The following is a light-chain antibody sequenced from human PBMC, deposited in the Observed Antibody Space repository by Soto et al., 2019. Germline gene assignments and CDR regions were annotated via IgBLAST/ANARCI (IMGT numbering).Light chain of an antibody. CDR2: RAS. Sequence: EIVMTQPPATLAVSPGETATLSCRASQSLGGNFAWYQHKPGQAPRLLIFRASSRATGVPARFSASASGTEFTLTISGLQSDDFAVYYCQQYNNWPPRTVGPGTKVEIK. J-gene: IGKJ1*01. CDR3: QQYNNWPPRT. V-gene: IGKV3-15*01. CDR1: QSLGGN.